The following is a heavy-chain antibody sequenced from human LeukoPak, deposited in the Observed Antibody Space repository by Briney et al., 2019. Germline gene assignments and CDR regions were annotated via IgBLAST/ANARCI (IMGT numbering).Heavy chain of an antibody. CDR2: IDWDDDK. Sequence: ESGPTLVKPTQTLTLTCTFSGFSLSTSGMCVGWIRQPPGKALEWLARIDWDDDKYYSTSLKTRLTISKDTSKNQVVLTMTNMDPVDTATYYCARIRRYSSGWYGRNDAFDIWGQGTMVTVSS. CDR3: ARIRRYSSGWYGRNDAFDI. J-gene: IGHJ3*02. CDR1: GFSLSTSGMC. D-gene: IGHD6-19*01. V-gene: IGHV2-70*11.